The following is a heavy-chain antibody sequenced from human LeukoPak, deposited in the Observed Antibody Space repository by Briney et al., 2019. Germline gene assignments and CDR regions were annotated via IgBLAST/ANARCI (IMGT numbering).Heavy chain of an antibody. D-gene: IGHD3-10*01. CDR2: IRSKANSYAT. CDR3: TTGPPRPELLWFGELLSSYGMDV. CDR1: GFTFSGSA. J-gene: IGHJ6*02. V-gene: IGHV3-73*01. Sequence: GGSLRLSCAASGFTFSGSAMHWVRQASGKGLEWVGRIRSKANSYATAYAASVKGRFTISRDDSKNTAYLQMNSLKTEDTAVYYCTTGPPRPELLWFGELLSSYGMDVWGQGTTVTVSS.